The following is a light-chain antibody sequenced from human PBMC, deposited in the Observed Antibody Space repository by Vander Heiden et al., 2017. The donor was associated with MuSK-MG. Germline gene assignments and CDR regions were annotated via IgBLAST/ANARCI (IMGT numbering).Light chain of an antibody. V-gene: IGKV1-5*03. CDR3: QQDNSYPGT. CDR2: MAS. CDR1: QSVSIW. Sequence: DIQMTQSPSTLSASLGDTVTITCRASQSVSIWLAWYQQKPGRAPEVLMYMASSLHSGVPSRFSGSGSGTEFTLTISSLQPDDFATYYCQQDNSYPGTFGQGTKVEIK. J-gene: IGKJ1*01.